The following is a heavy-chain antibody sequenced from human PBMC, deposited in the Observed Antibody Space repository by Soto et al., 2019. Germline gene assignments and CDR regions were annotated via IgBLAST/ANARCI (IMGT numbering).Heavy chain of an antibody. D-gene: IGHD7-27*01. CDR1: EYSFSSFE. Sequence: QLVESGGGLIQTGGSMRLSCIGAEYSFSSFEMNWVRQAPGKGLEWVSYMSTSGADIKYADSVKGRFTVSRDNSKNSLFLQRDSLRAADTAIYYCARTLGNWYFDLWGRGTLVTVSS. CDR2: MSTSGADI. J-gene: IGHJ2*01. CDR3: ARTLGNWYFDL. V-gene: IGHV3-48*03.